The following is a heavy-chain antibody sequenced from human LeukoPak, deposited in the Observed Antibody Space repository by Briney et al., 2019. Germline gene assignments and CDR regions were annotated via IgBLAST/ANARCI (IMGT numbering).Heavy chain of an antibody. CDR2: ISASGAKT. D-gene: IGHD1-1*01. J-gene: IGHJ5*02. Sequence: PGGSLRLSCAASGFTFNNYAVSWVRQAPGKGLDRVSGISASGAKTYYADSVKGRFTISRDNSRNTLYLQMTSLRVEDTAVYYCSKDPVQHGNGLYWFDPWGQGTVVTVSS. V-gene: IGHV3-23*01. CDR3: SKDPVQHGNGLYWFDP. CDR1: GFTFNNYA.